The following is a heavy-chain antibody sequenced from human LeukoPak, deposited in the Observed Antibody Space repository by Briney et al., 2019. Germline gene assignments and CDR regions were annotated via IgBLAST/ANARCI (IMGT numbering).Heavy chain of an antibody. CDR2: ITSSSSYI. CDR1: GFTFSSYN. D-gene: IGHD3-16*02. CDR3: ARDRWSPSPGSYRSNHFDY. Sequence: SGGSLRLSCAASGFTFSSYNMNWVRQAPGKGLEWVSSITSSSSYIYYADSVKGRFTISRDNAKNSLYLQMDSLRVEDTAVYYCARDRWSPSPGSYRSNHFDYWGQGTLVTVSS. J-gene: IGHJ4*02. V-gene: IGHV3-21*06.